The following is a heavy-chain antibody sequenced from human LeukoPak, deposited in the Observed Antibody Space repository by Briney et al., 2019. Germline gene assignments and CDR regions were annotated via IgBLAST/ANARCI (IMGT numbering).Heavy chain of an antibody. CDR1: GGTFSSYA. D-gene: IGHD5-18*01. J-gene: IGHJ3*02. V-gene: IGHV1-69*05. CDR2: IIPIFGTA. Sequence: SVKVSCKASGGTFSSYAISWVRQAPGQGLEWMGGIIPIFGTANYAQKLQGRVTMTTDTSTSTAYMELRSLRSDDTAVYYCAREGGVYSYGYDAFDIWGQGTMVTVSS. CDR3: AREGGVYSYGYDAFDI.